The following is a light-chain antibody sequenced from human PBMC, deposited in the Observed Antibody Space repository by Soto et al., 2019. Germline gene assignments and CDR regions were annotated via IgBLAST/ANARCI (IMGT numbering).Light chain of an antibody. Sequence: EIVLTQSPGTLSLSPGERATLSCRASQSVTTNYLAWYQQKPGQAPRLLIYGASTRATGIPDRFSGSGSGTDFTLTISSLEPEDFAVYYCQQRSNWPRSLTFGGGTKVDIK. J-gene: IGKJ4*01. CDR2: GAS. CDR1: QSVTTNY. V-gene: IGKV3D-20*02. CDR3: QQRSNWPRSLT.